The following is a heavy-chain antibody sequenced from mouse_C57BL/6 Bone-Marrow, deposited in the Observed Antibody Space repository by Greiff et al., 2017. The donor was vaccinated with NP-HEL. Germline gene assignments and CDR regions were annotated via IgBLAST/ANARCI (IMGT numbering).Heavy chain of an antibody. CDR2: ISSGSSTI. CDR3: AKPHYDVRFAY. D-gene: IGHD1-2*01. J-gene: IGHJ3*01. V-gene: IGHV5-17*01. Sequence: EVKLMESGGGLVKPGGSLKLSCAASGFTFSDYGMHWVRQAPEKGLEWVAYISSGSSTIYYADTVKGRFPISRDNAKNTLFLQMTSLRSEDTAMYYCAKPHYDVRFAYWGQGTLVTVSA. CDR1: GFTFSDYG.